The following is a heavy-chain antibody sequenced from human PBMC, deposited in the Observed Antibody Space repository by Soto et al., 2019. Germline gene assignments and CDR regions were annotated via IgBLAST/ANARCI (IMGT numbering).Heavy chain of an antibody. D-gene: IGHD1-26*01. J-gene: IGHJ6*02. CDR2: MNPNSGNT. CDR1: GYTFTSYD. Sequence: ASVKVSCKASGYTFTSYDINWVRQATGQGLEWMGWMNPNSGNTGYAQKFQGRVTMTRDTSTSTVHMELGSLRSEDTAVYYCSREGYSYSGMDVWGQGTTVTVSS. V-gene: IGHV1-8*01. CDR3: SREGYSYSGMDV.